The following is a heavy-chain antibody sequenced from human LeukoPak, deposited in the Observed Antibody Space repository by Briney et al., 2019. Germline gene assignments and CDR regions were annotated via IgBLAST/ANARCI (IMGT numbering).Heavy chain of an antibody. CDR3: AKRYSGSSGLYNFDY. V-gene: IGHV3-23*01. Sequence: GGSLRLSCAASGFTFSSYAMSWVRQAPGKGLEWDSAISGSGGSTYYADSVKGRFTISRDNSKNTLYLQMNSLRAEDTAVYYCAKRYSGSSGLYNFDYWGQGTLVTVSS. CDR1: GFTFSSYA. J-gene: IGHJ4*02. D-gene: IGHD1-26*01. CDR2: ISGSGGST.